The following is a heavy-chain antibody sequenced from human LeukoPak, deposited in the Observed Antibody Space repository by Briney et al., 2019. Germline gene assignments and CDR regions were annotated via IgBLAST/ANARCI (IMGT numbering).Heavy chain of an antibody. V-gene: IGHV3-49*04. CDR3: TRVRDYYDFWSGYPENYYYYYMDV. D-gene: IGHD3-3*01. CDR1: GFTFGDYA. Sequence: PGRSLRLSCTASGFTFGDYAMSWVRQAPGKGLEWVGFIRSKAYGGTTEYAASVKGRFTISRDDSKSIAYLQMNSLKTEDTAVYYCTRVRDYYDFWSGYPENYYYYYMDVWGKGTTVTVSS. J-gene: IGHJ6*03. CDR2: IRSKAYGGTT.